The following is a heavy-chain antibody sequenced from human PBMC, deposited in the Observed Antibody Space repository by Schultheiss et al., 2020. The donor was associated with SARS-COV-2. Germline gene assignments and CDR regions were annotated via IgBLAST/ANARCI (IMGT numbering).Heavy chain of an antibody. J-gene: IGHJ5*02. V-gene: IGHV4-59*04. Sequence: SETLSLTCTVSGGSISSYYWSWIRQPPGKGLEWIGEVYHSGSTYYNPSLKSRVTISVDTSKNQFSLKLSSVTAADTAVYYCARHSLYYDSSGYNWFDPWGQGTLVTVSS. CDR1: GGSISSYY. CDR2: VYHSGST. CDR3: ARHSLYYDSSGYNWFDP. D-gene: IGHD3-22*01.